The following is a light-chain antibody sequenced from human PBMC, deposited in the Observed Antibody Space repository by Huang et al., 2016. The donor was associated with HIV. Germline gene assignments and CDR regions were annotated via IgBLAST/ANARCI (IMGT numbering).Light chain of an antibody. CDR2: SES. Sequence: DIQMTQSPSSLSASVGDRVTISCRASQTIITYLNWYQQKPGKAPKLLIYSESSLQSGVPSRFRGSGSGTDFTLTISSLQPEDFATYYCQQSYSTPRLTFGGGTKVDIK. CDR1: QTIITY. J-gene: IGKJ4*01. V-gene: IGKV1-39*01. CDR3: QQSYSTPRLT.